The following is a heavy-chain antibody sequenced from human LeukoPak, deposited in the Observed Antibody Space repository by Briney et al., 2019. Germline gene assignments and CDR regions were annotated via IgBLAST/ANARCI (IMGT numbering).Heavy chain of an antibody. CDR3: ARGRGYCGDYSCTNWFDT. CDR2: RYGGGRT. D-gene: IGHD2-15*01. V-gene: IGHV4-4*07. CDR1: GDFLSDNY. J-gene: IGHJ5*02. Sequence: SETLPLTCIVSGDFLSDNYWTWLRQPAGKGLEWIGRRYGGGRTTYNPSLKSRVTMSVDTSKNQFSLNLSSVTAADTAMYYYARGRGYCGDYSCTNWFDTWGQGTVVTVSS.